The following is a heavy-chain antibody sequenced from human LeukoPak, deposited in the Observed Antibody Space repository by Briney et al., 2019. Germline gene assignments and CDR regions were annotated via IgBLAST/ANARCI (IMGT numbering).Heavy chain of an antibody. J-gene: IGHJ4*02. CDR1: GGSISNVGYY. D-gene: IGHD6-19*01. CDR2: IYYSGST. Sequence: SQTLSLTCSVSGGSISNVGYYWAWIRHPPGKGLEWIGSIYYSGSTNYNPSLKSRLTISVDTSKNQFYLKLSSVTAADAAVYYCATLKTSGWYFDYWGQGTLVTVSS. CDR3: ATLKTSGWYFDY. V-gene: IGHV4-39*01.